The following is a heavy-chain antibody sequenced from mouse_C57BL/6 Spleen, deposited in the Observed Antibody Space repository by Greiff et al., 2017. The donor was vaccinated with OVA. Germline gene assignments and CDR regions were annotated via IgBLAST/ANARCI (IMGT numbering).Heavy chain of an antibody. V-gene: IGHV1-19*01. CDR1: GYTFTDYY. Sequence: VQLQQSGPVLVKPGASVKMSCKASGYTFTDYYMNWVKQSHGKSLEWIGVINPYNGGTSYNQKFKGKATLTVDKSSSTAYMELNSLTSEDSAVYYCARSPYGKDYAMDYWGQGTSVTVSS. J-gene: IGHJ4*01. CDR3: ARSPYGKDYAMDY. D-gene: IGHD2-1*01. CDR2: INPYNGGT.